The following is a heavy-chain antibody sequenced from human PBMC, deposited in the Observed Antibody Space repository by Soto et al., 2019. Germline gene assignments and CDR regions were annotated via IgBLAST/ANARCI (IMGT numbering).Heavy chain of an antibody. Sequence: GGSLRLSCAASGFTFSSYWMSWVRQAPGKGLEWVANIREDGSQRYYLDSVKGRITISRDNAKKSLYLQMNSLRAEDTAVYYCAKDARPDGYWDFDYWGQGTLVTVSS. CDR2: IREDGSQR. D-gene: IGHD5-12*01. CDR1: GFTFSSYW. V-gene: IGHV3-7*05. J-gene: IGHJ4*02. CDR3: AKDARPDGYWDFDY.